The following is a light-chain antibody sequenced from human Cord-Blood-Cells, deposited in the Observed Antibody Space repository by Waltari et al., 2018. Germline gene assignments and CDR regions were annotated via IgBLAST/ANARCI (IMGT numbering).Light chain of an antibody. Sequence: QSVLTQPPSASGTPGQRVTISCSGSSSNIGSKTGNRYQQLPGTAPEPLIYSKNQRPSGVPYRSTGYKSGTSASLAISGLESEDEADYYCAAWYDSLNGWVFGGGTKLTVL. CDR3: AAWYDSLNGWV. CDR1: SSNIGSKT. J-gene: IGLJ3*02. V-gene: IGLV1-44*01. CDR2: SKN.